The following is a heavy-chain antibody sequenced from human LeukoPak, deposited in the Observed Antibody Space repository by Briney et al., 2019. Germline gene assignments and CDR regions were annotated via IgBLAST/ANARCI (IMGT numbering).Heavy chain of an antibody. CDR1: GFTFGDYA. J-gene: IGHJ4*02. CDR2: IRSKAYGGTT. CDR3: TRPQYCSGGSCYPSDY. Sequence: GGSRRLSCTASGFTFGDYAMSWVRQAPGKGLEWVGFIRSKAYGGTTEYAASVKGRFTISRDDSKSIAYLQMNSLKTEDTAVYYCTRPQYCSGGSCYPSDYWGQGTLVTVSS. V-gene: IGHV3-49*04. D-gene: IGHD2-15*01.